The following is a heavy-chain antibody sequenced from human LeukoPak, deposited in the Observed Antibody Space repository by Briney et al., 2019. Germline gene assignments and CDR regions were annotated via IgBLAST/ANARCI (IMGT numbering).Heavy chain of an antibody. Sequence: GRSLRLSCAASGFTFSSYAMHWVRQAPGKGLEWVAVISYDGSNKYYADSVKGRFTISRDNSKNTLYLQMNSLKAEDTAVYYCAKDTAMIVGWAFDIWGQGTMVTVSS. J-gene: IGHJ3*02. CDR2: ISYDGSNK. CDR1: GFTFSSYA. D-gene: IGHD3-22*01. V-gene: IGHV3-30*04. CDR3: AKDTAMIVGWAFDI.